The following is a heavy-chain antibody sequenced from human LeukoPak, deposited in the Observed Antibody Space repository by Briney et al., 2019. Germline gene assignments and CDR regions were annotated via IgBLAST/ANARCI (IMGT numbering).Heavy chain of an antibody. CDR3: ARDRYSSSWYPSRFYYYYGMDV. D-gene: IGHD6-13*01. CDR1: GGTFSSYA. CDR2: IIPILGIA. V-gene: IGHV1-69*04. J-gene: IGHJ6*02. Sequence: EASVKLSCKASGGTFSSYAISWVRQAPGQGLEWMGRIIPILGIANYAQKFQGRVTITADKSTSTAYMELSSLRSEDTAVYYCARDRYSSSWYPSRFYYYYGMDVWGQGTTVTVSS.